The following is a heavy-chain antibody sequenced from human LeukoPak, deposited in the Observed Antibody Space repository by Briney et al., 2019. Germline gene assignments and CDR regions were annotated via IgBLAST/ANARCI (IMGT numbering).Heavy chain of an antibody. J-gene: IGHJ6*02. CDR1: GFTFSSYW. CDR3: AAQRTVNQGPRHYYGMDV. V-gene: IGHV3-74*01. CDR2: INSDGSST. D-gene: IGHD6-6*01. Sequence: GGSLRLSCAASGFTFSSYWMHWVRQAPGKGLVWVSRINSDGSSTSYADSVKGRFTISRDNSKNTLSLQMNSLRAEDTAVYYCAAQRTVNQGPRHYYGMDVWGQGTTVTVSS.